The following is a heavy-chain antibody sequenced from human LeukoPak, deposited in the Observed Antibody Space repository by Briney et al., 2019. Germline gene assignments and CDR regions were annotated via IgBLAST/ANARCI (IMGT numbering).Heavy chain of an antibody. CDR3: AKESTGRWNLKP. Sequence: PGGSLRLSCAASGFTFSDYGMHWVRQAPGKGLEWVAVISSDGNYKHYADSVKGRFSTSRDNAKNTLYLQMNSLRAEDTAVYYCAKESTGRWNLKPWGQGTLVTVSS. D-gene: IGHD1-1*01. CDR2: ISSDGNYK. J-gene: IGHJ5*02. CDR1: GFTFSDYG. V-gene: IGHV3-30*18.